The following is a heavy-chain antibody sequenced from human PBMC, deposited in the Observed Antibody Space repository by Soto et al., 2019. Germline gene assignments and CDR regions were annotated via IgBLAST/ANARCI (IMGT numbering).Heavy chain of an antibody. CDR3: AKDRRQLSALDM. V-gene: IGHV3-30*18. Sequence: VGSLRLSCAASGFSFSSYGMHWVRQAPGRGLEWVTVISNDGNRKYYGESVKGRFSVSRDNDKDTLYLQMNGLRPEDTGVYYCAKDRRQLSALDMWGQGTTVTVSS. D-gene: IGHD6-6*01. CDR2: ISNDGNRK. CDR1: GFSFSSYG. J-gene: IGHJ3*02.